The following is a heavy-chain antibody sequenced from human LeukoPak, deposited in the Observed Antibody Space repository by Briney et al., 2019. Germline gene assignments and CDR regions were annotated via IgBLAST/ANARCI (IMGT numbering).Heavy chain of an antibody. V-gene: IGHV3-53*01. Sequence: GGSLRLSCAASGFTVSSNYMTWVRQAPGKGLEWVSLIYSGGSTYYADSVKGRFTISRENSNNTLYLQMNSLRAEDTAVYYCARDNGGYNWFDPWGQGTLVTVSS. CDR1: GFTVSSNY. D-gene: IGHD2-8*01. CDR2: IYSGGST. CDR3: ARDNGGYNWFDP. J-gene: IGHJ5*02.